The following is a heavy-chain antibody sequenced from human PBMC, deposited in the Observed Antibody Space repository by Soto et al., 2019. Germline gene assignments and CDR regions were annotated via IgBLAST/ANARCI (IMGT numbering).Heavy chain of an antibody. CDR3: ARDGLWFGGKTFYYMDV. Sequence: GGSLRLSCAASGFTFSSYWMSWVRQAPGKGLEWVANIKQDGSEKYYVDSVKGRFTISRDNAKNSLYLQMNSLRAEDTAVYYCARDGLWFGGKTFYYMDVWGKGTTVTVSS. J-gene: IGHJ6*03. CDR1: GFTFSSYW. D-gene: IGHD3-10*01. CDR2: IKQDGSEK. V-gene: IGHV3-7*01.